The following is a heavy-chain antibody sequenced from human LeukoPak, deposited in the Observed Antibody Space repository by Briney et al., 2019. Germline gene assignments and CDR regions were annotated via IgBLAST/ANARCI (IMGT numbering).Heavy chain of an antibody. CDR2: MSYDGSNK. Sequence: GGSLRLSCAASGFTFSSYAMHWVRQAPGKGLEWVAVMSYDGSNKYYADSVKGRFTISRDNSKNTLYLQMSSLRAEDTAVYYCARDQGKGKLRITSLMDVWGKGTTVTVSS. CDR1: GFTFSSYA. CDR3: ARDQGKGKLRITSLMDV. V-gene: IGHV3-30*04. J-gene: IGHJ6*04. D-gene: IGHD3-16*01.